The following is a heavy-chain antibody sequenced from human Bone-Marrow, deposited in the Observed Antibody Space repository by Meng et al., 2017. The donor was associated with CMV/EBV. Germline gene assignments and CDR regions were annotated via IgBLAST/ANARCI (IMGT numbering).Heavy chain of an antibody. D-gene: IGHD6-6*01. J-gene: IGHJ4*02. CDR3: ANLWALRYSSSHFDY. V-gene: IGHV3-30*02. CDR2: IRYDGSNK. Sequence: GGSLRLSCAASTFTFISSWMHWVRQAPGKGLEWVAFIRYDGSNKYYADSVKGRFTISRDNSKNTLYLQMNSLRAEDTAVYYCANLWALRYSSSHFDYWGQGTLVTVSS. CDR1: TFTFISSW.